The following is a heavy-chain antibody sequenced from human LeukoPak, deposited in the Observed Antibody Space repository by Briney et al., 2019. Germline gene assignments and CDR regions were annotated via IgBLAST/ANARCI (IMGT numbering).Heavy chain of an antibody. CDR1: GFTFGTYA. D-gene: IGHD4-17*01. Sequence: GSLRLSCTASGFTFGTYAMSWVRQAPGKGLEWVSGVGGSAGGTYYADSVRGRFSISRDNSKNTLYLQMNNLRADDTAIYYCAKHSGDFYNCFDPWGQGTLVTVSS. V-gene: IGHV3-23*01. CDR2: VGGSAGGT. CDR3: AKHSGDFYNCFDP. J-gene: IGHJ5*02.